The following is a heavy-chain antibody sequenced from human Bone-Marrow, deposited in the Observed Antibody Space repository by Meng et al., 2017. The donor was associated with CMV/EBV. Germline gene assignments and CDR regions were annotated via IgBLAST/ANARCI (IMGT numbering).Heavy chain of an antibody. CDR1: GYTFTGYY. Sequence: ASVKVSCKASGYTFTGYYMHWVRQAPGQGLEWMGWINPNSGGTNYAQKFQGRVTMTRNTSISTAYMELSSLRSEDTAVYYCARGRGPFDYWGQGTLVTGSS. J-gene: IGHJ4*02. CDR2: INPNSGGT. CDR3: ARGRGPFDY. V-gene: IGHV1-2*02. D-gene: IGHD3-10*01.